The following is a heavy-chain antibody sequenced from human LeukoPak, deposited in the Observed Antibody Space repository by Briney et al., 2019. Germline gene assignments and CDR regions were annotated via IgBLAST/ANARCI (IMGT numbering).Heavy chain of an antibody. CDR3: ATTPYYYYMDV. J-gene: IGHJ6*03. V-gene: IGHV4-34*01. D-gene: IGHD2-15*01. CDR1: GGSFSGYY. CDR2: INHSGST. Sequence: SETLSLTCAVYGGSFSGYYWSWILQPPGKGLEWIGEINHSGSTNYNPSLKSRVTISVDTSKNQFSLKLSSVTAADTAVYYCATTPYYYYMDVWGKGTTVTVSS.